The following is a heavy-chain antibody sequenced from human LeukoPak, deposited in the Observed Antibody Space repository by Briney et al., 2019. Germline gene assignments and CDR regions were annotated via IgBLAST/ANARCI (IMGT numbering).Heavy chain of an antibody. CDR1: GLTFADYT. Sequence: GGSLRLSCAASGLTFADYTMHWVRQAPGKGLEWVSLISRNGVATKYADSVRGRFTISRDNVKNILYLQMNSLRVEDTAIYYCANKYTGSPVNYWGQGTLVTVSS. V-gene: IGHV3-43*01. CDR3: ANKYTGSPVNY. J-gene: IGHJ4*02. CDR2: ISRNGVAT. D-gene: IGHD5-12*01.